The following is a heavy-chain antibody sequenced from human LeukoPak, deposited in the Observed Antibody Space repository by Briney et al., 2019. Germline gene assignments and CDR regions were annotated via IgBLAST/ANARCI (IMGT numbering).Heavy chain of an antibody. CDR3: ARDRIAARPFDY. V-gene: IGHV1-2*02. D-gene: IGHD6-6*01. J-gene: IGHJ4*02. CDR2: INPNSGGT. Sequence: ASVKVSCKASGYTFTGYYMHWVRQAPGQGLEWMGWINPNSGGTNYAQKFQGRVTMTRDTSISTAYMELSRLRSDDTAVYYCARDRIAARPFDYWGQGILVTVSS. CDR1: GYTFTGYY.